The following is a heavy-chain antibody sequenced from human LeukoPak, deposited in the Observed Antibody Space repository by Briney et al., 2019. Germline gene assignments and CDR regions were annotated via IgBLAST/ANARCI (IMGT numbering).Heavy chain of an antibody. V-gene: IGHV4-39*01. Sequence: AETLSLTCTVSGGSISGSSYSWGWIRQPPGKGLEWIGGISYSGNTYYSPSLKSRVTKSIDTSKNQFSLKLSSVTAADTAVYYCARLRGIILGALLHYYFDYWGQGTLVSVSS. CDR2: ISYSGNT. D-gene: IGHD1-26*01. J-gene: IGHJ4*02. CDR1: GGSISGSSYS. CDR3: ARLRGIILGALLHYYFDY.